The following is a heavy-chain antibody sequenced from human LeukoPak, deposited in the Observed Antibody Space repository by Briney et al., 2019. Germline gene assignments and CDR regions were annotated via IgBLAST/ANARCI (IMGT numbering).Heavy chain of an antibody. Sequence: GGSLRLSCAASGFTFSNYAMTWVRQARGKGLEWVSAISGSTNSTYYAASVKGRFTISRENSKNTLYLHMNRLRAQDTAVYYCAKTLLAAPGDISGQGTGVTVSS. J-gene: IGHJ3*02. V-gene: IGHV3-23*01. CDR1: GFTFSNYA. D-gene: IGHD2-15*01. CDR3: AKTLLAAPGDI. CDR2: ISGSTNST.